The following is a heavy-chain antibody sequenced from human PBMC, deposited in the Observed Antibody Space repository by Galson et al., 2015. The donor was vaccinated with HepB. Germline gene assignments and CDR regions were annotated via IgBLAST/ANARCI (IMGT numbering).Heavy chain of an antibody. CDR2: ISGSGGST. V-gene: IGHV3-23*01. J-gene: IGHJ6*03. Sequence: SLRLSCAASGFTFSTYAMTWFRQAPGKGLEWVSVISGSGGSTYYADSVKGRFTIPRDNSKNTLYLQMNSLRAEDTAVYYCAKGPSLYYTDVWGKGTPVTVSS. CDR1: GFTFSTYA. CDR3: AKGPSLYYTDV.